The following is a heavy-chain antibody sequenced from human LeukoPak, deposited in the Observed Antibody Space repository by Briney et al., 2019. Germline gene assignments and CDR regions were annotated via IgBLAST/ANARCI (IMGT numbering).Heavy chain of an antibody. CDR1: GGTFSSYA. CDR2: IIPIFGTA. D-gene: IGHD3-22*01. V-gene: IGHV1-69*13. CDR3: ARDREVDSSGYYYSRFDP. Sequence: SVKVSCKASGGTFSSYAISWVRQAPGQGLEWMGGIIPIFGTANYAQKLQGRVTITADESTSTAYMELSSLRSEDTAVYYCARDREVDSSGYYYSRFDPWGQGTLVTVSS. J-gene: IGHJ5*02.